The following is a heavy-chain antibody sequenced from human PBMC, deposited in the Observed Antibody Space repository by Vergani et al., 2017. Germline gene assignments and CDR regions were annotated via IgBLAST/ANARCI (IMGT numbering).Heavy chain of an antibody. CDR2: ISGSGGST. CDR1: GFTFSSYA. D-gene: IGHD3-16*02. CDR3: AKVPEYVWGSYRRDY. Sequence: EVQLLESGGGLVQPGGSLRLSCAASGFTFSSYAMSWVRQAPGKGLEWVSAISGSGGSTYYADSVKGRFTISRDNSKNALYLQMNSLRAEDTAVYYCAKVPEYVWGSYRRDYWGQGTLVTVSS. V-gene: IGHV3-23*01. J-gene: IGHJ4*02.